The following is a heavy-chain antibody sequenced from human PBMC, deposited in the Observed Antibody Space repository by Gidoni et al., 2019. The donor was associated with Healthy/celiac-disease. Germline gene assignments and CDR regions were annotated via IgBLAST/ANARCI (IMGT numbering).Heavy chain of an antibody. J-gene: IGHJ4*02. Sequence: QVQLQESGPGLVKPSQTLSLTCTVSGGSISSGGYYWSWIRQHPGKGLEWIGYIYYSGSTYYNPSLKSRVTIPVDTAKNQFSLKLSSVTAADTAVYYCARVAPQRSTDDYWGQGTLVTVSS. V-gene: IGHV4-31*03. CDR2: IYYSGST. CDR3: ARVAPQRSTDDY. CDR1: GGSISSGGYY.